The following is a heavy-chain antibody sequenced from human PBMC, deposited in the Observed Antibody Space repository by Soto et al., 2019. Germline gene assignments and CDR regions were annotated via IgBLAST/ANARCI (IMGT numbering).Heavy chain of an antibody. J-gene: IGHJ4*02. CDR3: ARDTAEYSSSSFDY. V-gene: IGHV4-31*03. CDR1: GGSISSGGYY. Sequence: SETLSLTCTVSGGSISSGGYYWSWIRQHPGKGLEWIGYIYYIGSTYYNPSLKSRVTISVDTSKNQFSLKLSSVTAADTAVYYCARDTAEYSSSSFDYWGQGTLVTVSS. D-gene: IGHD6-6*01. CDR2: IYYIGST.